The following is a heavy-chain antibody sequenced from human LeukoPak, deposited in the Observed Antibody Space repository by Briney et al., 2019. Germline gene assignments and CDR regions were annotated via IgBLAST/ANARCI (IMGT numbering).Heavy chain of an antibody. V-gene: IGHV3-9*01. D-gene: IGHD3-22*01. CDR2: ISWNSGSI. CDR3: AKDMEPQHDSSEIDPAIDY. Sequence: GRSLRLSCAASGFTFDDYAMHWVRQAPGKGLEWVSGISWNSGSIGYADSVKGRFTISRDNAKNSLYLQMNSLRAEDTALYYCAKDMEPQHDSSEIDPAIDYWGQGTLVTVSS. J-gene: IGHJ4*02. CDR1: GFTFDDYA.